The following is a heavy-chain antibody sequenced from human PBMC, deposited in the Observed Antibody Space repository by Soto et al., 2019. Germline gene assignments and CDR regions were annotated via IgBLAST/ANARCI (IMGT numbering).Heavy chain of an antibody. CDR2: IYYSGST. CDR1: GGSISSSSYY. CDR3: ARHIAKQPDRRGWFDP. V-gene: IGHV4-39*01. D-gene: IGHD3-10*01. Sequence: QLQLQESGPGLVKPSETLSLTCTVSGGSISSSSYYWGWIRQPPGKGLEWIGSIYYSGSTYYNPSLKSRVTISXXTXKTXFPLKLSSVTAADTAVYYCARHIAKQPDRRGWFDPWGQGTLVTVSS. J-gene: IGHJ5*02.